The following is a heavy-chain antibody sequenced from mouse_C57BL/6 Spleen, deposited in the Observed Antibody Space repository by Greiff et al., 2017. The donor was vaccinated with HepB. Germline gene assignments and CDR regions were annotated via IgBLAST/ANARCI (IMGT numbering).Heavy chain of an antibody. CDR2: IDPEDGET. J-gene: IGHJ4*01. Sequence: EVQLQQSGAELVKPGASVKLSCTASGFNIKDYYMHWVKQRTEQGLEWIGRIDPEDGETKYAPKIQGKATITADTSSNTAYLQLSSLTSEDTAVYYGARGDDNYAMDYWGQGTPVTVSS. CDR1: GFNIKDYY. D-gene: IGHD2-3*01. CDR3: ARGDDNYAMDY. V-gene: IGHV14-2*01.